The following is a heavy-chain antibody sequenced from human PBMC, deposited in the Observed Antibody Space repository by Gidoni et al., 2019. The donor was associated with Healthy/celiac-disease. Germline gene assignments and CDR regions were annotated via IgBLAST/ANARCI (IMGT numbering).Heavy chain of an antibody. CDR1: GFTFSNAW. CDR3: TTPPYDYYDSSGYYGY. J-gene: IGHJ4*02. Sequence: EVQLVESVGGLVKPGGSLTLSCAASGFTFSNAWMRWVRQAQGKGLEWVGRIKSKTDGGTTDYAAPVKGRFTISRDDSKNTLYLQMNSLKTEDTAVYYCTTPPYDYYDSSGYYGYWGQGTLVTVSS. CDR2: IKSKTDGGTT. V-gene: IGHV3-15*01. D-gene: IGHD3-22*01.